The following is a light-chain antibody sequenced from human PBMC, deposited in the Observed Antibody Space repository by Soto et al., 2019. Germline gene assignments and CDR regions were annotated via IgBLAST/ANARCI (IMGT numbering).Light chain of an antibody. Sequence: SVLTQPASVSGSPGQSITLSCTGTSSDFGSYNLVSWYQQHPGKAPKLMIYEVSKRPSGVSNRFSGSKSGNTASLTISGLQAEDEADYYCCSYAGSSTPLIFGTGTKVTVL. V-gene: IGLV2-23*02. CDR3: CSYAGSSTPLI. J-gene: IGLJ1*01. CDR1: SSDFGSYNL. CDR2: EVS.